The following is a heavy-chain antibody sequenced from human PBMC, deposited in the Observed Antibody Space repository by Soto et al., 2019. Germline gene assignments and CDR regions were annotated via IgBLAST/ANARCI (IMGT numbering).Heavy chain of an antibody. CDR2: IYYSGST. CDR1: GGSISSSSYY. D-gene: IGHD5-12*01. Sequence: SETLSLTCTVSGGSISSSSYYWGWIRQPPGKGLEWIGSIYYSGSTYYNPSLKSRVTISVDTSKNQFSLKLSSVTAADTAVYYCASTLSGYDLAFDYWGQGTLVTVSS. J-gene: IGHJ4*02. V-gene: IGHV4-39*01. CDR3: ASTLSGYDLAFDY.